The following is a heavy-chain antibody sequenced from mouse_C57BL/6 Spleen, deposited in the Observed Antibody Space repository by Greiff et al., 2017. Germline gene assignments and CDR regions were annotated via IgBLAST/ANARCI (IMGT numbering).Heavy chain of an antibody. Sequence: EVQRVESGGGLVKPGGSLKLSCAASGFTFSSYTMSWVRQTPEKRLEWVATISGGGGNTYYPDSVKGRFTISRDNAKNTLYLQMSSVRSEDTALYYCARHRNYYSNYLDYWGQGTTLTVSS. J-gene: IGHJ2*01. CDR2: ISGGGGNT. D-gene: IGHD2-5*01. CDR3: ARHRNYYSNYLDY. CDR1: GFTFSSYT. V-gene: IGHV5-9*01.